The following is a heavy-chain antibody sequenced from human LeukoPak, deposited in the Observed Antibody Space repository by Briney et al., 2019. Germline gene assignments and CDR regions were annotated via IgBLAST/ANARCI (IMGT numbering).Heavy chain of an antibody. V-gene: IGHV3-21*01. CDR3: ARDHHLYYYDSSGYRSHHAFDI. CDR1: GFTFSKYS. Sequence: GGYLILSCTASGFTFSKYSMNWLRQAPGKGLELVYSISRSSSYIYYADSVKGRFTISRDNAKNSLYLQMNSLRAEDTAVYYCARDHHLYYYDSSGYRSHHAFDIWGQGTMVTVSS. D-gene: IGHD3-22*01. J-gene: IGHJ3*02. CDR2: ISRSSSYI.